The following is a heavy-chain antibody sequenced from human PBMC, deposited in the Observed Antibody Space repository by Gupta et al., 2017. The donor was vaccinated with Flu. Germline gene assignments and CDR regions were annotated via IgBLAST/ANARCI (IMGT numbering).Heavy chain of an antibody. Sequence: EVQLVESGGGLVQPGRSLRLSCTTSGFTFSEYAMNWVRQAPGKGLEWVGFIRTKTYGGTTEYVASVKGRFTISRDDSKSIAYLQMNSLKTEDTAVYYCTKISPIAVAGTSDYWGQGTLVTVSS. CDR3: TKISPIAVAGTSDY. CDR2: IRTKTYGGTT. J-gene: IGHJ4*02. CDR1: GFTFSEYA. V-gene: IGHV3-49*04. D-gene: IGHD6-13*01.